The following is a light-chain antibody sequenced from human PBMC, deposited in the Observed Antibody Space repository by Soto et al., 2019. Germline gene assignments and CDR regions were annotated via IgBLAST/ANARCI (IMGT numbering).Light chain of an antibody. CDR1: QSIGTN. Sequence: EIKVTHQPSSVFMSILHLFAVTFRASQSIGTNLNWYQQRPGKAHKLLIYSVSSLQSGVSSRFSGSGSGTDFTLSINRLQREDFATYYCQQTYSETPLFGERAMVEV. CDR3: QQTYSETPL. CDR2: SVS. J-gene: IGKJ4*02. V-gene: IGKV1-39*01.